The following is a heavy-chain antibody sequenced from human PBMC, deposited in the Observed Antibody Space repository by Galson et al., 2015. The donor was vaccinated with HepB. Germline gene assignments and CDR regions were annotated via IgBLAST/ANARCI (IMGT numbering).Heavy chain of an antibody. D-gene: IGHD5-24*01. V-gene: IGHV3-23*01. CDR2: ISASGGST. J-gene: IGHJ4*02. CDR3: AMWTRRDGYYFDY. Sequence: SLRLSCAASGFAFSSYAMSWVRQAPGKGLEWVSVISASGGSTYYADSVKGRFTISRDNSRTTLYLQINSLRADDTAVYYCAMWTRRDGYYFDYWGQGTLVTVSS. CDR1: GFAFSSYA.